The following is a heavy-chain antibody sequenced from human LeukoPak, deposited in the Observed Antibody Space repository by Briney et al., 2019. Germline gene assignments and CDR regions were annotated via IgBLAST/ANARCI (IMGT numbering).Heavy chain of an antibody. D-gene: IGHD3-22*01. CDR1: GFTFSSYS. CDR3: ARHGPGDSSGYYPNDTFDI. CDR2: ISSSSSYI. Sequence: PGGSLRLSCAASGFTFSSYSMNWVRQAPGKGLEWVSSISSSSSYIYYADSVKGRFTISRDNSKNTLSLQMNSLRAEDTAVYYCARHGPGDSSGYYPNDTFDIWGQGTLVTVSS. V-gene: IGHV3-21*04. J-gene: IGHJ3*02.